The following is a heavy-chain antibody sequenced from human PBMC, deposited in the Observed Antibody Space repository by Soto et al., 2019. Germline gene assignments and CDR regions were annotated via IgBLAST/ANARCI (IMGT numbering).Heavy chain of an antibody. V-gene: IGHV4-59*01. Sequence: PSETLSLTCSVSGGSISGSYWSWIRQSPGKGLEWLGYVYYTGSTNYRPSLRSRVSISVDTSKNEFSLRLRSVTAADTAVYFCARSVAVPGAHIDHWGQGTQVTVSS. J-gene: IGHJ4*02. CDR2: VYYTGST. CDR1: GGSISGSY. D-gene: IGHD6-19*01. CDR3: ARSVAVPGAHIDH.